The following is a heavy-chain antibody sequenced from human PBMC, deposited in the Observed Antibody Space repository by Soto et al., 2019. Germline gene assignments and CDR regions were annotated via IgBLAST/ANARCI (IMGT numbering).Heavy chain of an antibody. CDR2: ISYDGSNK. V-gene: IGHV3-30-3*01. D-gene: IGHD5-18*01. Sequence: GGSLRLSCAASGFTFSSYAMHWVRQAPGKGLEWVAVISYDGSNKYYADSVKGRFTISRDNSKNTLYLQMNSLRAEDTAVYYCARPQGTAMVPHFDYWGQG. J-gene: IGHJ4*02. CDR1: GFTFSSYA. CDR3: ARPQGTAMVPHFDY.